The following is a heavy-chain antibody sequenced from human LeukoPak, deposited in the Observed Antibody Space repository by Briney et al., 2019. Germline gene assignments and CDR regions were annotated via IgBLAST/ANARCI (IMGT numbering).Heavy chain of an antibody. CDR1: GGTFSSYA. CDR3: ARLSDFWSGLPTDDAFDI. J-gene: IGHJ3*02. V-gene: IGHV1-69*13. CDR2: IIPIFGTA. D-gene: IGHD3-3*01. Sequence: SVKVSCKASGGTFSSYAISWVRQAPGQGLAWMGGIIPIFGTANYAQKFQGRVTITADESTSTAYMELSSLRSEDTAVYYCARLSDFWSGLPTDDAFDIWGQGTMVTVSS.